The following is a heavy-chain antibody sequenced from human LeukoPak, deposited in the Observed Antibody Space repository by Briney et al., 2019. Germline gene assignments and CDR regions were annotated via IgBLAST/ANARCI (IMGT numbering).Heavy chain of an antibody. J-gene: IGHJ4*02. V-gene: IGHV6-1*01. Sequence: SQTLSLTCAISGDTVSSNSAAWNWIRQSPSRGLEWLGRIYYRSKWYNDYAVSVRSRITINPDTSKNRFSLHLNSVTPEDTAIYYCARGNSNDLDLEYWGQGTLVTVSS. CDR1: GDTVSSNSAA. CDR2: IYYRSKWYN. CDR3: ARGNSNDLDLEY. D-gene: IGHD1-1*01.